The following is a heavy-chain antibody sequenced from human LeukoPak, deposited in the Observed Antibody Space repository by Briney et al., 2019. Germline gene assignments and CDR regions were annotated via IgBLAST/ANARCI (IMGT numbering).Heavy chain of an antibody. CDR2: MNPNSGNT. Sequence: GASVKVSCKASGYTFTGYYMHWVRQATGQGLEWMGWMNPNSGNTGYAQKFQGRVTITRNTSISTAYMELSSLRSEDTAMYYCAVQAVPAYRVSFGDYWGQGTLVTVSS. CDR3: AVQAVPAYRVSFGDY. J-gene: IGHJ4*02. V-gene: IGHV1-8*03. CDR1: GYTFTGYY. D-gene: IGHD2-2*01.